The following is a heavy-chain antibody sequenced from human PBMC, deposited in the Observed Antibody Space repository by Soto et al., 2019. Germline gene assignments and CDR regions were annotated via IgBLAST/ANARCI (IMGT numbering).Heavy chain of an antibody. CDR3: ARDAAILRSYFDY. J-gene: IGHJ4*02. V-gene: IGHV3-7*03. D-gene: IGHD6-25*01. Sequence: GGSLRLSCAASGFTFSSYWMSWVRQAPGKGLEWVANIKQDGSEKYYVDSVKGRFTISRDNAKNSLYLQMNSLRAEDTAVYYCARDAAILRSYFDYSGLGTLVTLSS. CDR1: GFTFSSYW. CDR2: IKQDGSEK.